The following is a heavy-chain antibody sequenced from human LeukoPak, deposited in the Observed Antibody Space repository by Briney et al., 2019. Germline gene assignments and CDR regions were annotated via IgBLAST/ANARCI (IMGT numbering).Heavy chain of an antibody. D-gene: IGHD3-22*01. V-gene: IGHV3-33*01. CDR1: GFTFSSYG. CDR3: ARGDDSSGYYYPFDI. CDR2: IWYDGSNK. Sequence: PGRSLRLSCAASGFTFSSYGMHWVRQAPGKGLEWVAVIWYDGSNKYYADSVKGRFTISRDNAKNSLSLYMNSLGAEDTAVYYCARGDDSSGYYYPFDIWGQGTLVTVSS. J-gene: IGHJ3*02.